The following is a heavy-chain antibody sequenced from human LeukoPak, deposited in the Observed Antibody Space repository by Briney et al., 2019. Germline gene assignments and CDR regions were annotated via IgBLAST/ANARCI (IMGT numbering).Heavy chain of an antibody. Sequence: SQTLSLTCAVSGGSISSGGYSWSWIRQPPGKGLEWIGYIYHSGSTYYNPSLKSRVTISVDRSKNQFSLKLISVTAADTAVYYCARSIIQLELAFDIGGQGTMVTVSS. V-gene: IGHV4-30-2*01. J-gene: IGHJ3*02. CDR2: IYHSGST. CDR1: GGSISSGGYS. CDR3: ARSIIQLELAFDI. D-gene: IGHD1-1*01.